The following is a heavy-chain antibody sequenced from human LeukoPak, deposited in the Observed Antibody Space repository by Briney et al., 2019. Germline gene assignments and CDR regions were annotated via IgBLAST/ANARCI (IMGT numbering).Heavy chain of an antibody. D-gene: IGHD1-14*01. CDR3: AKPARTDYTDY. V-gene: IGHV3-53*01. CDR1: GFTVSSKY. CDR2: IYSGGST. Sequence: GGSLRLSCAASGFTVSSKYMSWVRQAPGKGLEWVSVIYSGGSTYYADSVKGRFTISRDNSKNTLYLQMNSLRAEDTAVYYCAKPARTDYTDYWGQGTLVTVSS. J-gene: IGHJ4*02.